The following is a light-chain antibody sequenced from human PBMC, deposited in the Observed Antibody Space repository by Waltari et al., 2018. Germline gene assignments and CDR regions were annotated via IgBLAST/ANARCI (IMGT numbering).Light chain of an antibody. V-gene: IGLV3-19*01. CDR2: GKN. CDR3: NSRDSSGNHHVV. CDR1: SLRSYY. Sequence: SSELTQDPAVSVALGQTVRITYQGDSLRSYYASWYQQKPGQAPVLVIHGKNNRPSGIPDRFSGSSSGNTASLTITGAQAEDEADYYCNSRDSSGNHHVVFGGGTKLTVL. J-gene: IGLJ2*01.